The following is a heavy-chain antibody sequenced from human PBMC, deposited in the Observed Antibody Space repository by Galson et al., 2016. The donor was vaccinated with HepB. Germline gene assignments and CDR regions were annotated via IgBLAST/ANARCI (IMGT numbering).Heavy chain of an antibody. V-gene: IGHV3-33*08. CDR3: ARGSNYFDYYYYGMDV. J-gene: IGHJ6*02. CDR1: GFTFSSYS. D-gene: IGHD4-11*01. Sequence: SLRLSCAASGFTFSSYSMHWVRQAPGKGLEWVAVIWYDGSNKYYADSVKGRFTISRDNSKNTLYLQMNSLRAEDTAVYYCARGSNYFDYYYYGMDVWGQGTTVTVSS. CDR2: IWYDGSNK.